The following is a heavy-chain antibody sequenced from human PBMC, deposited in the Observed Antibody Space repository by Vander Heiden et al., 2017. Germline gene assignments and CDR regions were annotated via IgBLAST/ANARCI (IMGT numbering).Heavy chain of an antibody. Sequence: QVQLVQSGAAVKKPGASVKVSCKTSGYTFSHFYMHCVRQAPGQGTEWMGKINPGVGTTSDAQKFQGRVTMTSDTSTGTVYMELSSLRSEDTAVYYCARGVGLTGYYIQNRGLFDFWGQGTLVTVSS. CDR1: GYTFSHFY. D-gene: IGHD3-9*01. CDR3: ARGVGLTGYYIQNRGLFDF. V-gene: IGHV1-46*01. CDR2: INPGVGTT. J-gene: IGHJ4*02.